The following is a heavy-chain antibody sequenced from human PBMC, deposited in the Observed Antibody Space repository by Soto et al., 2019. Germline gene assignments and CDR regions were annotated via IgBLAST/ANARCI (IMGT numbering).Heavy chain of an antibody. CDR2: ISGSGGST. J-gene: IGHJ4*02. CDR1: GFTFSSYA. CDR3: AKDGISGSITMIVVVIPPDY. V-gene: IGHV3-23*01. D-gene: IGHD3-22*01. Sequence: SLRLSCAASGFTFSSYAMSWVRQAPGKGLEWVSAISGSGGSTYYADSVKGRFTISRDNSKNTLYLQMNSLRAEDTAVYYCAKDGISGSITMIVVVIPPDYWGQGTLVTVSS.